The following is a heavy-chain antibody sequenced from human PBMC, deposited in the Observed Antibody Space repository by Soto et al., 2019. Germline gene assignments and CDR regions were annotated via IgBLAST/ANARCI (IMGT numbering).Heavy chain of an antibody. J-gene: IGHJ4*02. CDR3: ARAITIFGVVIAHFDY. CDR2: IKPDGSEK. D-gene: IGHD3-3*01. V-gene: IGHV3-7*02. CDR1: GFTFNSHW. Sequence: GGSLRLSCAASGFTFNSHWMSWVRQAPGKGLEWVANIKPDGSEKWYVDSVKGRFTIYRDNAKNSLYLQMNSLRVEDTAVYYCARAITIFGVVIAHFDYWGQGTLVTVSS.